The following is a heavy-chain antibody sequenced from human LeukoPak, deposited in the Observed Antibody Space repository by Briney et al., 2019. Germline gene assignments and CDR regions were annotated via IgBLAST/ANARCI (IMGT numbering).Heavy chain of an antibody. CDR3: AYLDSSGYYYGRLRY. V-gene: IGHV3-23*01. CDR1: GFTFSDHA. CDR2: ISAGGDRT. Sequence: GGSLRLSCAASGFTFSDHAMSWVHQTPAKGLESVSSISAGGDRTHYADSVKGRFTVSRDNSKNTLYLHMNSLRAEDTAVYFCAYLDSSGYYYGRLRYWGQGTPVTVSS. D-gene: IGHD3-22*01. J-gene: IGHJ4*02.